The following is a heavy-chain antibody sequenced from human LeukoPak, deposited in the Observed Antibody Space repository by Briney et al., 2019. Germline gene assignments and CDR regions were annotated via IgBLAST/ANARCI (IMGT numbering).Heavy chain of an antibody. CDR2: VSYDGADK. V-gene: IGHV3-30*03. D-gene: IGHD3-3*01. CDR1: GLTFSGYD. J-gene: IGHJ6*02. CDR3: AREPGTKLTISWGQGTMIS. Sequence: PGGSLRLSCAASGLTFSGYDMHWVRQAPGKGLEWVAVVSYDGADKYYADSVKGRFTISRDNSMNTLYLQMDSLRTEDTAVYYCAREPGTKLTISWGQGTMISWGQGTTVTVSS.